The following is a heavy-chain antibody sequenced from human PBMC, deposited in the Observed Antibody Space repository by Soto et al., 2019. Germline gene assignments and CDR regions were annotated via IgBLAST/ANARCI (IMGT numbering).Heavy chain of an antibody. Sequence: SVKVSCKASGGTFSSYAISWVRQAPGQGLEWMGGIIPIFGTANYAQKFQGRVTITADESTSTAYMELSSLRSEDTAVYYCASSGIAVAGIDYWGQGTLVTVSS. CDR2: IIPIFGTA. V-gene: IGHV1-69*13. CDR3: ASSGIAVAGIDY. D-gene: IGHD6-19*01. J-gene: IGHJ4*02. CDR1: GGTFSSYA.